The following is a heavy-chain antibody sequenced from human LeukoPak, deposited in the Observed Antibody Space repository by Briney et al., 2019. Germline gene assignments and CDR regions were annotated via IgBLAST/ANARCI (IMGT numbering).Heavy chain of an antibody. CDR1: GFTFSSYW. CDR3: ARRRNPAVFDY. Sequence: PGGSLRLSCAASGFTFSSYWIHWVRQAPGKGLVWVSRSNSDGSSTMYADSVKGRFTISRDNAKNTVYLQMDSLRAEDTAVYYCARRRNPAVFDYWGQGTLVTVSS. D-gene: IGHD1-14*01. V-gene: IGHV3-74*03. J-gene: IGHJ4*02. CDR2: SNSDGSST.